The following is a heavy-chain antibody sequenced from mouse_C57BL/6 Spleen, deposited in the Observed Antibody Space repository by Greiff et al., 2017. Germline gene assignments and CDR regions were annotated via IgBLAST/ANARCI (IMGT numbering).Heavy chain of an antibody. CDR1: GFNIKNTY. J-gene: IGHJ1*03. CDR3: ARYPSYDGSSDWYFDV. CDR2: IDPANGNT. Sequence: VQLQQSVAELVRPGASVKLSCTASGFNIKNTYMHWVKQRPEQGLEWIGRIDPANGNTKYAPKFQGKATITADTSSNTAYLQLSSLTSEDTAIYYCARYPSYDGSSDWYFDVWGTGTTVTVSS. V-gene: IGHV14-3*01. D-gene: IGHD1-1*01.